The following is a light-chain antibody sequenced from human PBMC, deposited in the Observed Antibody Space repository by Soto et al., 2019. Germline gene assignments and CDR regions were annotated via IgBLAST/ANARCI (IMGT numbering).Light chain of an antibody. J-gene: IGLJ1*01. CDR1: SSDVGGYNY. Sequence: QSALPQPPYASGSPGQSVAISCTGTSSDVGGYNYVSWYQQHPGKAPKLMIYEISKRPSGVPDRFSGSKSGNTASLTVSGLQAEDEADYYCSSYAGTHIVFGTGTKVTVL. V-gene: IGLV2-8*01. CDR3: SSYAGTHIV. CDR2: EIS.